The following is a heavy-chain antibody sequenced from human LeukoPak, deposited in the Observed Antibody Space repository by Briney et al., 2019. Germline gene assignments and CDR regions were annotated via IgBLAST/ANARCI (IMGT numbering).Heavy chain of an antibody. CDR2: ISSSSSTI. J-gene: IGHJ4*02. CDR1: GFTFSRFS. CDR3: ARERGTTVVTFDY. V-gene: IGHV3-48*04. Sequence: HPGGSLRLSCAASGFTFSRFSMNWVRQAPGKGLEWVSYISSSSSTIYYADSVKGRFTISRDNAKNSLFLQMNSLRAEDTAVYYCARERGTTVVTFDYWGQGTLVTVSS. D-gene: IGHD4-23*01.